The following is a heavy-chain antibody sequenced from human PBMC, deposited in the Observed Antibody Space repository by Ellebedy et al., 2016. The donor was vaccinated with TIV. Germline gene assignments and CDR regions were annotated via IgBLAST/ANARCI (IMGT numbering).Heavy chain of an antibody. CDR1: GGSISSYY. CDR2: IYHSGST. Sequence: SETLSLXXTVSGGSISSYYWSWIRQPPGKGLEWIGEIYHSGSTNYNPSLKSRVTISVDKSKNQFSLKLSSVTAADTAVYYCARAGSYGDYPDYWGQGTLVTVSS. D-gene: IGHD4-17*01. V-gene: IGHV4-59*12. CDR3: ARAGSYGDYPDY. J-gene: IGHJ4*02.